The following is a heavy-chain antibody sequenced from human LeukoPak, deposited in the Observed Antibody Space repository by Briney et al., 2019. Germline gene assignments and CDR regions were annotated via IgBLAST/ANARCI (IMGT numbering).Heavy chain of an antibody. V-gene: IGHV1-69*06. CDR1: GGTFSNYA. Sequence: SVKVSCKASGGTFSNYAIHWVRQAPGQGLEWMGRIIPVFGTTNYAQKFQGRVTITADKSTSTAYMELSSLRSEDTAVYYCAKVARKWYDFWGQGTLVTVSS. CDR3: AKVARKWYDF. J-gene: IGHJ5*01. CDR2: IIPVFGTT.